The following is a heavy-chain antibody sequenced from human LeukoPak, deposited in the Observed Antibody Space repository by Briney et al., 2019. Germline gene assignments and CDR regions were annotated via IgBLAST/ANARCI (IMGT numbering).Heavy chain of an antibody. J-gene: IGHJ4*02. CDR1: GFTFNSYA. Sequence: GGSLRLSCAASGFTFNSYAMSWVRQAPGKGLEWVSAISGSGGSTYYADSVKGRFTISRDNSKNTLYLQMNSLRAEDRAVYYCAKDLSRGSGRYFDYWGQGTLVTVSS. CDR3: AKDLSRGSGRYFDY. CDR2: ISGSGGST. D-gene: IGHD3-10*01. V-gene: IGHV3-23*01.